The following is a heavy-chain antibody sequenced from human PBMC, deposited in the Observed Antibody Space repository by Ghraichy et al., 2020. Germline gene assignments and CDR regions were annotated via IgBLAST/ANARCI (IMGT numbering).Heavy chain of an antibody. J-gene: IGHJ6*02. V-gene: IGHV3-48*02. CDR3: ARGSKGVMFCSYDGMDV. Sequence: GGSLRLSCVASGFTLSSYSMNWVRQSPGKGLEWISYITSSSRTITYADSVKGRFTISRDNAKNSLYLQMNSLRDEDTAVYYCARGSKGVMFCSYDGMDVWRQGTTVTVSS. CDR2: ITSSSRTI. CDR1: GFTLSSYS. D-gene: IGHD4-23*01.